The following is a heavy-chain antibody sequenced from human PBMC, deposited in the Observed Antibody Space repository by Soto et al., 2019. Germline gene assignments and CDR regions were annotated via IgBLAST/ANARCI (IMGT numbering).Heavy chain of an antibody. J-gene: IGHJ3*02. CDR3: ARVAYDSSGYYDPNFAVDI. Sequence: QVQLVQSGAEVKKPGSSVKVSCKASGGTFSSYAISWVRQAPGQGLEWMGGIIPIFGTANYAQKFQGRVTITADESTSTAYLELSRLRSEDTAVYYCARVAYDSSGYYDPNFAVDIWGQGTMVTVSS. CDR1: GGTFSSYA. CDR2: IIPIFGTA. D-gene: IGHD3-22*01. V-gene: IGHV1-69*01.